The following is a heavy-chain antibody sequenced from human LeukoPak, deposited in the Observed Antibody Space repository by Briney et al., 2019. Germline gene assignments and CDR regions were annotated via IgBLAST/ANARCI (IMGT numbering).Heavy chain of an antibody. D-gene: IGHD3-16*01. Sequence: SETLSLTCTVSGGSISSGAYYWSWIRQHPGKGLEWIGYIHYSGSTYYIPSLKSRVTISVDTSKKQFYLKVNSVTATDTAVYYCASSETVMRTWGQGTLVTVSS. CDR1: GGSISSGAYY. CDR2: IHYSGST. V-gene: IGHV4-31*03. J-gene: IGHJ5*02. CDR3: ASSETVMRT.